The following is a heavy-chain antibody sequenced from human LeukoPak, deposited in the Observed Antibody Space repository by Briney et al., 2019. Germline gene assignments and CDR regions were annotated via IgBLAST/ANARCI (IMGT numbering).Heavy chain of an antibody. CDR3: ASTLPSDSSGYYYVGYFDY. V-gene: IGHV3-30*17. D-gene: IGHD3-22*01. CDR1: GFTFSSYA. J-gene: IGHJ4*02. Sequence: GGSLRLSCAASGFTFSSYAMHWVRQAPGKGLEWVAIISHDGDNKFYADSVKGRFTISRDNSKNTLYLQMNSLRAEDTAVYYCASTLPSDSSGYYYVGYFDYWGQGTLVTVSS. CDR2: ISHDGDNK.